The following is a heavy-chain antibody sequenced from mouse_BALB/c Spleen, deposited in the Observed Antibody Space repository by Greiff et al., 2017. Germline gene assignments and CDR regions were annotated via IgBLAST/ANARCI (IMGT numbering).Heavy chain of an antibody. CDR3: ARTADYYGSSFDY. CDR2: INPYNDGT. Sequence: VQLQQSGPELVKPGASVKMSCKASGYTFTRYVMHWVKQKPGQGLEWIGYINPYNDGTKYNEKFKGKATLTSDKSSSTAYMELSSLTSEDSAVYYCARTADYYGSSFDYWGQGTTLTVSS. V-gene: IGHV1-14*01. J-gene: IGHJ2*01. CDR1: GYTFTRYV. D-gene: IGHD1-1*01.